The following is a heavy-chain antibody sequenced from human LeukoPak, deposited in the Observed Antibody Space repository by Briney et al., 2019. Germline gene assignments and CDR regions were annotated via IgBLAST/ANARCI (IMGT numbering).Heavy chain of an antibody. CDR3: AKFGITMIVMDV. Sequence: AGGSLRLSCAASGFTFSSYAMSWVRQAPGKGLEWVSAISGSGGSTYYADSVKGWFTISRDNSKNTLYLQMNSLRAEDTAVYYCAKFGITMIVMDVWGQGTTVTVSS. D-gene: IGHD3-22*01. CDR1: GFTFSSYA. CDR2: ISGSGGST. J-gene: IGHJ6*02. V-gene: IGHV3-23*01.